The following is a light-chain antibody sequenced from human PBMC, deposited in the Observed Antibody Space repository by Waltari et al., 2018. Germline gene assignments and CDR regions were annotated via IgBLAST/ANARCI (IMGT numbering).Light chain of an antibody. CDR1: QSVLYSSNNKNY. CDR3: QQYYSSPFT. CDR2: WAS. Sequence: DIVMTQSPDSLAVSLGERATINCKSSQSVLYSSNNKNYLAWYQQKPGQPPKLLIYWASTRESGVPDRFSGSGSGTGFTLTISSLQAEDVAVYYCQQYYSSPFTFGPGTKVHIK. V-gene: IGKV4-1*01. J-gene: IGKJ3*01.